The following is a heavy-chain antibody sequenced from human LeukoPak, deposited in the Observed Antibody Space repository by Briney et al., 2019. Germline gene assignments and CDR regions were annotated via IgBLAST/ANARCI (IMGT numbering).Heavy chain of an antibody. V-gene: IGHV1-2*02. CDR3: ALIAVADYFDY. CDR2: INPNSGGT. D-gene: IGHD6-19*01. CDR1: GYTFTSYY. J-gene: IGHJ4*02. Sequence: ASVKVSCKASGYTFTSYYVHWVRQAPGQGLEWMGWINPNSGGTNYAQKFQGRVTMTRDTSISTAYMELSRLRSDDTAVYYCALIAVADYFDYWGQGTLVTVSS.